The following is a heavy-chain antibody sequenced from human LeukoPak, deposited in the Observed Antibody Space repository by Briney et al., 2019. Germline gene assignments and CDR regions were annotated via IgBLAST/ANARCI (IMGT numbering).Heavy chain of an antibody. CDR1: GFTFSTYV. J-gene: IGHJ4*02. Sequence: GGSLRLSCAASGFTFSTYVLSWVRQAPGKGLEWVSGTGGRGGDTDYADSVKGRFTISRDNSKNTLYLQMNSLRAEDTAVYYCWVRGPIAIDYWGQGTLVTVSS. CDR3: WVRGPIAIDY. CDR2: TGGRGGDT. D-gene: IGHD3-10*01. V-gene: IGHV3-23*01.